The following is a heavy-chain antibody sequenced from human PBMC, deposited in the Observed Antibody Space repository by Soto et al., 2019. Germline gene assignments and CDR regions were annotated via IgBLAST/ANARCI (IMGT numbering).Heavy chain of an antibody. CDR3: ARCYCTVGSCYTCWHFDL. D-gene: IGHD2-15*01. CDR2: IGPYNGNT. J-gene: IGHJ2*01. CDR1: GYTFADYG. V-gene: IGHV1-18*01. Sequence: MQLVESGAEVKKPGASVKVSCQAGGYTFADYGISWVRQAPGQGLEWVGWIGPYNGNTNYAQNLQDRVTMTTDTSTNTAYMELRSLRSDDTALYYCARCYCTVGSCYTCWHFDLWGRGTLLTVSS.